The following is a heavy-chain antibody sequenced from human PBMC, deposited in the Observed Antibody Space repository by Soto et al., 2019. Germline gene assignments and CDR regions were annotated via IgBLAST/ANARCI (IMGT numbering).Heavy chain of an antibody. CDR3: ARHAPTNYYDSSGPNVELDY. J-gene: IGHJ4*02. Sequence: QLQLQESCPGLVKPSETLSLTCTVSGGSISSSSYYWGLIRQPPGKGLEWIGSIYYSGSTYYNPSLKSRVTISVDTSKNQFSLKLSSVTAADTAVYYCARHAPTNYYDSSGPNVELDYWGQGTLVTVSS. V-gene: IGHV4-39*01. CDR2: IYYSGST. CDR1: GGSISSSSYY. D-gene: IGHD3-22*01.